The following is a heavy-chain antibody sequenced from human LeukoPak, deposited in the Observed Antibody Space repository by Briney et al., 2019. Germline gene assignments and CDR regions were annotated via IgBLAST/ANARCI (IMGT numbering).Heavy chain of an antibody. CDR2: ISWNSGSI. J-gene: IGHJ4*02. CDR3: AKDPFRYCSSNSCYGGFDY. Sequence: PGRSLRLSCAASGFTFDDYAMHWVRQAPGKGLEWVSGISWNSGSIGYADSVKGRFTISRDNAKNSLYLQMNSLRAEDTAVYYCAKDPFRYCSSNSCYGGFDYWGQGTLVTVSS. V-gene: IGHV3-9*01. D-gene: IGHD2-2*01. CDR1: GFTFDDYA.